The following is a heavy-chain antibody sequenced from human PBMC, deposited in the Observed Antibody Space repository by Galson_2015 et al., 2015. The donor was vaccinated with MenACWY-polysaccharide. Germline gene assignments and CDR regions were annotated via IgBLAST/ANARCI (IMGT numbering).Heavy chain of an antibody. D-gene: IGHD3-22*01. V-gene: IGHV3-74*01. Sequence: ALRLCGAASEVTFGSYWMHWVRQAPGKGLVWVSRINSDGRSTTHADSVKGRFSISRDNAKNTLFLQMNSLRAEDTAIYYCARSKFSSGYFVRAFDIWGQGTMVTVSS. J-gene: IGHJ3*02. CDR3: ARSKFSSGYFVRAFDI. CDR2: INSDGRST. CDR1: EVTFGSYW.